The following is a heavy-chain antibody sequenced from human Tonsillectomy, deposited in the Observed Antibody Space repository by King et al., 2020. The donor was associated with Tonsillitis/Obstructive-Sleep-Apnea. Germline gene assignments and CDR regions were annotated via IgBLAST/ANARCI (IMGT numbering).Heavy chain of an antibody. CDR3: ARTYYYDSSGYYDFDF. CDR1: GFSLSTSGMC. V-gene: IGHV2-70*11. CDR2: IDWDDDK. J-gene: IGHJ4*02. Sequence: VTLKESGPALVKPTQNLTLTCTFSGFSLSTSGMCVSWIRQPPGKALEWLAHIDWDDDKYYRTSLKTMLNITKDTSKNQVVLTMTNMDPVEIATYYCARTYYYDSSGYYDFDFWGQGTLVTVSS. D-gene: IGHD3-22*01.